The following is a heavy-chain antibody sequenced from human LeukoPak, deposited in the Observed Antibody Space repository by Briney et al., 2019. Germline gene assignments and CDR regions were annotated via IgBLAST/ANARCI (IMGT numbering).Heavy chain of an antibody. CDR1: GGSISNSSYY. D-gene: IGHD3-9*01. CDR3: ARGPNYDILTGYYIGWFDP. Sequence: SETLSLTCTVSGGSISNSSYYWGWIRQPPGKGLEWIGSIYYSGIPYYNPSLRSRVTMSVDTSKNQFSLKMSSVTAADTAVYYCARGPNYDILTGYYIGWFDPWGQGTLVTVSS. CDR2: IYYSGIP. V-gene: IGHV4-39*07. J-gene: IGHJ5*02.